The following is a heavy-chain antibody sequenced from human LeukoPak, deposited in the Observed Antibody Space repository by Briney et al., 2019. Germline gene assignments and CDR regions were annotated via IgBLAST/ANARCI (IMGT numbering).Heavy chain of an antibody. D-gene: IGHD3-16*01. CDR3: ARSGGGMDDY. CDR2: ISNSGNYI. CDR1: GLTFSSYR. V-gene: IGHV3-21*01. J-gene: IGHJ4*02. Sequence: GGSLRLSCAASGLTFSSYRMNWVRQAPGKGLEWVSSISNSGNYIYYADSVKGRFTISRDNAKNSLYLQMNSLRAEDTAVYYCARSGGGMDDYWGQGTQITVSS.